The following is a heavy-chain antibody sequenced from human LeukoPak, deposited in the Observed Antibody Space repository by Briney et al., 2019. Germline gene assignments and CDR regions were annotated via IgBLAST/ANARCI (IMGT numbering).Heavy chain of an antibody. CDR3: AREPYFDSTGYYFDY. D-gene: IGHD3-22*01. CDR2: IYYSGST. V-gene: IGHV4-39*02. J-gene: IGHJ4*02. Sequence: PSETLSLTCSVSGGSISSSSHYWGWIRQPPGKGLEWIGSIYYSGSTYKKPSLNSRVTISVDTPKNQFSLKLSSVTAADTAVYYCAREPYFDSTGYYFDYWGQGTLVTISS. CDR1: GGSISSSSHY.